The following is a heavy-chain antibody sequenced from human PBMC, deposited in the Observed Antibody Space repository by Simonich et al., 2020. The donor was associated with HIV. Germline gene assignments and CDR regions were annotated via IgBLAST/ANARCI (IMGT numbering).Heavy chain of an antibody. Sequence: QLQLQQWGAGLLKPSETLSLTCAVYGGSFSGYYWSWIRQPPGKGLEWIGDIDDSGSPNYSPSLKSRVTISLDTSKNQFSLKLSSVTAADTAVYYCARHSGYADAFDIWGQGTMITVSS. J-gene: IGHJ3*02. D-gene: IGHD5-12*01. CDR3: ARHSGYADAFDI. CDR2: IDDSGSP. V-gene: IGHV4-34*01. CDR1: GGSFSGYY.